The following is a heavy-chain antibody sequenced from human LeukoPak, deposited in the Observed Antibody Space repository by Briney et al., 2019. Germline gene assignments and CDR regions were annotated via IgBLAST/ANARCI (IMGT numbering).Heavy chain of an antibody. CDR3: ARGSWDYYGSGSPQWFDP. D-gene: IGHD3-10*01. V-gene: IGHV1-18*04. CDR2: ISAYNGNT. Sequence: GASVEVSCKASGYTFTSYGISWVRQAPGQGLEWMGWISAYNGNTNYAQKLQGRVTMTTDTSTSTAYMELRSLRSDNTAVYYCARGSWDYYGSGSPQWFDPWGQGTLVTVSS. J-gene: IGHJ5*02. CDR1: GYTFTSYG.